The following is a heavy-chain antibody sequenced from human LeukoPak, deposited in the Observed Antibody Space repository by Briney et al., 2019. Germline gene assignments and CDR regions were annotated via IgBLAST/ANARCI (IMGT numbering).Heavy chain of an antibody. CDR3: TPNGWYCLDP. CDR2: IHHRGGT. D-gene: IGHD6-19*01. J-gene: IGHJ5*02. Sequence: SGTLSLTCAVSGGSISSDNWWSWVRQPPGKRLEWIGEIHHRGGTNYNPSLQSRVTISVDKSNNHFSLRLTSVTAADTAVYYCTPNGWYCLDPWGQGALVTVSS. CDR1: GGSISSDNW. V-gene: IGHV4-4*02.